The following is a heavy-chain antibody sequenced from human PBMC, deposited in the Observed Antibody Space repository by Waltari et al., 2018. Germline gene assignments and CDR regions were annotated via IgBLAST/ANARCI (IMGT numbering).Heavy chain of an antibody. CDR3: ARDGQWLVHPVGDFDY. J-gene: IGHJ4*02. Sequence: QVQLVESGGGVVQPGRSLRLSCAASGFTFSSYAMHWVRQAPGKGLEWVAVISYDGSNKYYADSVKGRFTISRDNSKNTLYLQMNSLRAEDTAVYYCARDGQWLVHPVGDFDYWGQGTLVTVSS. CDR2: ISYDGSNK. D-gene: IGHD6-19*01. V-gene: IGHV3-30-3*01. CDR1: GFTFSSYA.